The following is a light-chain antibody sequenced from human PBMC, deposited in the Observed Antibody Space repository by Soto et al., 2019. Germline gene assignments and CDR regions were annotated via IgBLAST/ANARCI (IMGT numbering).Light chain of an antibody. Sequence: EIVMTQSPATLSVSPGERATLSCRASQSVSSNLAWYQQKPGQAPRLLIYGASTRATGIPARFSGSGSGTEFTRTISSLQSEDFAVYYCQQYNNWPFTFGPGTIVDIK. CDR2: GAS. CDR3: QQYNNWPFT. V-gene: IGKV3-15*01. J-gene: IGKJ3*01. CDR1: QSVSSN.